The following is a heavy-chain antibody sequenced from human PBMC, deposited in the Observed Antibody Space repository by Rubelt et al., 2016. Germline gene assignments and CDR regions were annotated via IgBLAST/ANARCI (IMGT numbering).Heavy chain of an antibody. V-gene: IGHV4-34*01. Sequence: QVQLQQWGAGLLKPSETLSLTCAVYGGSFSGYYWSWIRQPPGKGLEWIGEINHSGSTNYNPSLKGRVTIAVNTSKNQFSLKLSSVTGAETAVYYCASQGEGDYWGQGTLVTVSS. D-gene: IGHD3-10*01. CDR1: GGSFSGYY. CDR3: ASQGEGDY. J-gene: IGHJ4*02. CDR2: INHSGST.